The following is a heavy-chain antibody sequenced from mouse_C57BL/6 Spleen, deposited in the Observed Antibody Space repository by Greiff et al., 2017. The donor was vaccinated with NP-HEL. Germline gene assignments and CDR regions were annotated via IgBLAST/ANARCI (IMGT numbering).Heavy chain of an antibody. Sequence: ESGPGLVKPSQSLSLTCSVTGYSITSGYYWNWIRQFPGNKLEWMGYISYDGSNNYNPSLKNRISITRDTSKNQFFLKLNSVTTEDTATYYCASNPYFDYWGQGTTLTVSS. CDR1: GYSITSGYY. J-gene: IGHJ2*01. CDR2: ISYDGSN. V-gene: IGHV3-6*01. CDR3: ASNPYFDY.